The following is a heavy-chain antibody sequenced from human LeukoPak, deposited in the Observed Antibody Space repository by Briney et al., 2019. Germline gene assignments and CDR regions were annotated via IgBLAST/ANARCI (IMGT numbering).Heavy chain of an antibody. V-gene: IGHV1-46*01. CDR1: GYTFTSYY. Sequence: ASVKVSCKASGYTFTSYYMHWVRQAPGQGLEWMGIINPSGGSTSYAQKFQGRVTMARNTSISTAYMELSSLRSEDTAVYYCASSRLYSGSYDFDYWGQGTLVTVSP. D-gene: IGHD1-26*01. CDR3: ASSRLYSGSYDFDY. J-gene: IGHJ4*02. CDR2: INPSGGST.